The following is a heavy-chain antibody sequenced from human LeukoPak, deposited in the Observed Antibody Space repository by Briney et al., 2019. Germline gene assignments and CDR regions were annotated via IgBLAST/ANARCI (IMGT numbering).Heavy chain of an antibody. CDR3: ARHHYGGNFYSDY. Sequence: SETLSLTCTVSGGSISSYYWSWIRQPPGKGLEWIGYIYYSGSTNYNPSLKSRVTISVDTSKNQFSLKLSSVTAADTAVYYCARHHYGGNFYSDYWGQGTLVTVSS. D-gene: IGHD4-23*01. CDR1: GGSISSYY. J-gene: IGHJ4*02. CDR2: IYYSGST. V-gene: IGHV4-59*08.